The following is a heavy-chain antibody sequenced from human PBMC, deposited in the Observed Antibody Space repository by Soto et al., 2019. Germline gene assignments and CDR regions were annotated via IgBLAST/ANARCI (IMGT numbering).Heavy chain of an antibody. CDR2: IWYDGSNK. Sequence: PGGSLRLSCAASGFTFSSYGMHWVRQAPGKGLEWVAVIWYDGSNKYYADSVKGRFTISRDNSKNTLYLQMNSLRAEDTAVYYCARDAFYAPQIAARYFDYWGQGTLVTVS. CDR3: ARDAFYAPQIAARYFDY. V-gene: IGHV3-33*01. D-gene: IGHD6-6*01. CDR1: GFTFSSYG. J-gene: IGHJ4*02.